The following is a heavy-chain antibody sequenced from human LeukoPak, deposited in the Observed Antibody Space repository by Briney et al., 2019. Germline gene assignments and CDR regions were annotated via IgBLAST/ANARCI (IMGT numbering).Heavy chain of an antibody. D-gene: IGHD3-22*01. Sequence: ASVKVSCKASGYTFTSYDINWVRQATGQGLEWMGWMNPNSGNTGYAQKFQGRVTMTRNTSISTAYMELSSLRSGDTAVYYCARDRPVYYDSSGPFDYWGQGTLVTVSS. CDR1: GYTFTSYD. CDR2: MNPNSGNT. J-gene: IGHJ4*02. CDR3: ARDRPVYYDSSGPFDY. V-gene: IGHV1-8*01.